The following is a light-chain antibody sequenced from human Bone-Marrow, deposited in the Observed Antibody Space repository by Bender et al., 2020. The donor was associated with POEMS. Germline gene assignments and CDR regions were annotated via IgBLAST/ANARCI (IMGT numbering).Light chain of an antibody. CDR3: QVWDSTFDQPV. CDR1: NIGNKA. CDR2: NDD. Sequence: SYALTQPPSMSVAPGQTARMSCGGNNIGNKAVHWYQHKPGQSPVLVVYNDDQRPSGIPDRFSGSNPGNMATLTINRVEVGDEADYYCQVWDSTFDQPVFGGGTKLTVL. V-gene: IGLV3-21*02. J-gene: IGLJ3*02.